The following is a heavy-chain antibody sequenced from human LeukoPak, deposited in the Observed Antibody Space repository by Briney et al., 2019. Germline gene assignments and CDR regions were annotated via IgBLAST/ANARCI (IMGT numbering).Heavy chain of an antibody. D-gene: IGHD2-15*01. V-gene: IGHV3-23*01. Sequence: GGSLRLSCAASGFTFSRHRMNWVRQTPGKGLEWFSAISGSGGSTYYADSVKGRFTISRDNSKNTLYLQMNSLRAEDTAVYYCAKDQPAVAATLDYWGQGTLVTVSS. CDR1: GFTFSRHR. CDR3: AKDQPAVAATLDY. CDR2: ISGSGGST. J-gene: IGHJ4*02.